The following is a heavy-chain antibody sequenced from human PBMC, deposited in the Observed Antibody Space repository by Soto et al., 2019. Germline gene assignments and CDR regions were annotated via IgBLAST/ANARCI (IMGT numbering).Heavy chain of an antibody. CDR1: GGTFNSYA. D-gene: IGHD5-18*01. CDR3: ARHGYSYGSVDYYYYGMDV. J-gene: IGHJ6*02. V-gene: IGHV1-69*13. CDR2: IIPIFGTA. Sequence: SVKVSCKASGGTFNSYASSWVRQAPGQGLEWMGGIIPIFGTANYAQKFQGRVTITADESTSTAYMELSSLRSGDTAVYYCARHGYSYGSVDYYYYGMDVWG.